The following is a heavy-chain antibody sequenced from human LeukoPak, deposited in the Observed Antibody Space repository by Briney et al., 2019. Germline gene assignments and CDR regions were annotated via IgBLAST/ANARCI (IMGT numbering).Heavy chain of an antibody. CDR3: AKKRWLSRAFDY. Sequence: GGSLRLSCAASGFTFSSYAMSWVRQAPGRGLEWVSSASGSGGSTYYADSVKGRFTISRDNSKNTLYLQMNSLRAEDTAVYYCAKKRWLSRAFDYWGQGTLVTVSS. CDR1: GFTFSSYA. D-gene: IGHD3-22*01. J-gene: IGHJ4*02. CDR2: ASGSGGST. V-gene: IGHV3-23*01.